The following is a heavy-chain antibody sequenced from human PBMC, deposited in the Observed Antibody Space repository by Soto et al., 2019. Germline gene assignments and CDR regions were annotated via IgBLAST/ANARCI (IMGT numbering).Heavy chain of an antibody. CDR1: GFTVRSNY. D-gene: IGHD3-22*01. CDR2: IYTGGGT. CDR3: AREQNYYYDTTGYYMGLLDN. J-gene: IGHJ4*02. Sequence: VNLVESGGALIQPGGSLRLSCAVSGFTVRSNYISWVRQPPGKGLEWVSLIYTGGGTFFADSVKGRFSISRDYSKNTVYLQMNSLRAEDTAVYYCAREQNYYYDTTGYYMGLLDNWGQGTLVTVSS. V-gene: IGHV3-53*01.